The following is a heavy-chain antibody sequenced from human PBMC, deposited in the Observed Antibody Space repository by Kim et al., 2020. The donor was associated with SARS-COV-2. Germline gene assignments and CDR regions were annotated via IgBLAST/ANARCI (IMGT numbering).Heavy chain of an antibody. V-gene: IGHV3-21*01. CDR3: ASEDCSDSTCYY. CDR1: GFVFSSFN. J-gene: IGHJ4*02. Sequence: LSLTCAASGFVFSSFNMNWVRQAPGKGLEWVSSISTSSYRFYADSVKGRFTISRDNAQKLLYLQMNSLRAEDTAIYYCASEDCSDSTCYYWGQGALVTVSS. CDR2: ISTSSYR. D-gene: IGHD2-15*01.